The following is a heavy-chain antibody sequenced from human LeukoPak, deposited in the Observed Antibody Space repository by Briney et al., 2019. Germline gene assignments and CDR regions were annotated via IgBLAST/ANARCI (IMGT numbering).Heavy chain of an antibody. J-gene: IGHJ4*02. CDR1: GGSISSYY. CDR3: ARQGAVAGATGRFYDY. Sequence: SETLSLTCTVSGGSISSYYWSWIRQPPGKGLEWIGYIYYSGSTNYNPSLKSRVTISVDTSKNQFSLKLSSVTAADTAVYYCARQGAVAGATGRFYDYWGQGTLVTVSS. D-gene: IGHD1-26*01. CDR2: IYYSGST. V-gene: IGHV4-59*01.